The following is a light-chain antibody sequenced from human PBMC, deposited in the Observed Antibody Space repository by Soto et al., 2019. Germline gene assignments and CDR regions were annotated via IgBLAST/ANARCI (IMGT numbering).Light chain of an antibody. J-gene: IGKJ1*01. CDR2: DAS. CDR1: QSVSRN. Sequence: EKVMTQSPATLSVSPGERATLSCRASQSVSRNVAWYQQKPGQAPRLLIYDASTRATGIPARFSGSGSGADFTLTIYSLQSEDFAVYYCQQYKSWPTFGQGTKVEIK. CDR3: QQYKSWPT. V-gene: IGKV3-15*01.